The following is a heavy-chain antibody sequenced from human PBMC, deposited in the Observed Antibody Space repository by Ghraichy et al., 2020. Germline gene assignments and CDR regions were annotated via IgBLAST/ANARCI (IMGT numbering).Heavy chain of an antibody. J-gene: IGHJ4*02. CDR1: GFNFNNYV. D-gene: IGHD3-22*01. CDR2: ISFDGNIK. V-gene: IGHV3-30-3*01. Sequence: GGSLRLSCVGSGFNFNNYVLHWVRQAPDKGLEWVAVISFDGNIKHYADSVKGRFTISRDNSKNTLYLQMDSLRAEDTAVFHCAGSRDSAWHNFDYWGQGTLVTV. CDR3: AGSRDSAWHNFDY.